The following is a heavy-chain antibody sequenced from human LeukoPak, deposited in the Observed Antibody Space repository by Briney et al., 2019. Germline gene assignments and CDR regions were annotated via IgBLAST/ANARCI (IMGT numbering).Heavy chain of an antibody. CDR3: ARAISYSSSWLYYYYYYMDV. CDR1: GGSISSGGYY. CDR2: IYYSGST. Sequence: SETLSLTCTVSGGSISSGGYYWSWIRQHPGKGLEWIGYIYYSGSTYYNPSLKSRVTISVDTSKNQFSLKLSSVTAADTAVYYCARAISYSSSWLYYYYYYMDVWGKGTTVTVSS. V-gene: IGHV4-31*03. D-gene: IGHD6-13*01. J-gene: IGHJ6*03.